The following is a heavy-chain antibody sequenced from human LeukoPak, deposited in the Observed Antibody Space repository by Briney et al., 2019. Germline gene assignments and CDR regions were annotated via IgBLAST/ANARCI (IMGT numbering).Heavy chain of an antibody. CDR1: GYFISSGYY. J-gene: IGHJ4*02. CDR3: ARHSGSYFPGPFDY. CDR2: IYHSGST. Sequence: SETLSLTCTVSGYFISSGYYWGLIRQPPGKGLGWVGSIYHSGSTYYNPSLKSRITISVDTSKNQFSLKLSSVTAADTAVYYCARHSGSYFPGPFDYWGQGTLVTVSS. D-gene: IGHD1-26*01. V-gene: IGHV4-38-2*02.